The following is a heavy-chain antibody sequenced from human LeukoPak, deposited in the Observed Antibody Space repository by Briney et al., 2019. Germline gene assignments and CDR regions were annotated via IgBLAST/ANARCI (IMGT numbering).Heavy chain of an antibody. V-gene: IGHV1-2*02. J-gene: IGHJ4*02. CDR3: ARGQGSSWPDSFDY. Sequence: GASVKVSCKASGYTFTDYYMHWVRQAPGQGLEWMGWINPNSGGTNYAQKFQGGVTMTRDTSISTAYMELSRLRSDDTAVYYCARGQGSSWPDSFDYWGQGTLVTVSS. CDR1: GYTFTDYY. CDR2: INPNSGGT. D-gene: IGHD6-13*01.